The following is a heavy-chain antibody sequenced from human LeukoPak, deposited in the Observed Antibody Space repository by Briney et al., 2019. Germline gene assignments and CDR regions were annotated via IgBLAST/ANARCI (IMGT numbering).Heavy chain of an antibody. J-gene: IGHJ4*02. CDR2: IYYSGST. Sequence: PSETLSLTCTVSGGSISSGDYYWSWIRQPPGKGLEWIGYIYYSGSTYSNPSLESRVTISIDTSKNQFSLKLSSVIAADTAVYYCARDPYSGSRSDYWGQGTLVTVSS. V-gene: IGHV4-30-4*01. CDR3: ARDPYSGSRSDY. CDR1: GGSISSGDYY. D-gene: IGHD1-26*01.